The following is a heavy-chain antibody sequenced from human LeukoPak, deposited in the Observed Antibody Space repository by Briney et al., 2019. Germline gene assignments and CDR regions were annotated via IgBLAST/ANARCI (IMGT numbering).Heavy chain of an antibody. CDR1: GVTFSSYA. Sequence: PGGSLRLSCAASGVTFSSYAMSWVRQAPGKGLEGVSAISGSGGSTYYADSVKGRFTISRDNSKNTLYLQMNSLRAEDTAVYYCAKGEHYYDSSGFPPYWGQGTLVTVSS. J-gene: IGHJ4*02. CDR3: AKGEHYYDSSGFPPY. D-gene: IGHD3-22*01. CDR2: ISGSGGST. V-gene: IGHV3-23*01.